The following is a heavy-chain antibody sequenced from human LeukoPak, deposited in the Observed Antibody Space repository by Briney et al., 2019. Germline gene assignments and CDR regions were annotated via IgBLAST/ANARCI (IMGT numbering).Heavy chain of an antibody. D-gene: IGHD3-22*01. CDR3: AGTYYYDSSGSYRAFDI. V-gene: IGHV1-69*05. Sequence: SVKVSCKASGGTFSSYAISWVRQAPGQGLEWMGGIIPIFGTANYAQKFQGRVTITTDESTSTAYMELSSLRSEDTAVYYCAGTYYYDSSGSYRAFDIWGQGTMVTVSP. J-gene: IGHJ3*02. CDR2: IIPIFGTA. CDR1: GGTFSSYA.